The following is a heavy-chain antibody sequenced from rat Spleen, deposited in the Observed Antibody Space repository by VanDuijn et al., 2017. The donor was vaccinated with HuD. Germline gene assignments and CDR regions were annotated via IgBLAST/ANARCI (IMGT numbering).Heavy chain of an antibody. CDR2: ISPSGATT. J-gene: IGHJ2*01. V-gene: IGHV5-19*01. D-gene: IGHD3-2*01. CDR3: ARPTRWD. CDR1: GFTLSDYV. Sequence: EVQLVESGGGLVQPGRSLKISCAASGFTLSDYVMHWIRQAPTKGLEWVTSISPSGATTNYRDSVKGRFTISRDNAKSILYLQMDSLRSEDTATYYCARPTRWDWGQGVMVTVSS.